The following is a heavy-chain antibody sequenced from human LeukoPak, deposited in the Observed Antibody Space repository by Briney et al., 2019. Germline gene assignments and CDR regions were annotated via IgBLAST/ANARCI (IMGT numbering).Heavy chain of an antibody. V-gene: IGHV3-23*01. CDR1: GLHFSSYV. J-gene: IGHJ3*02. CDR2: ISGSGGTT. Sequence: GGSLRLSCAASGLHFSSYVMSWVRPAPGAGLQWVSSISGSGGTTYYADSVKGRFTISRDNAKNSLYLQMNSLRAEDTAVYYCARDEGGSSYIIWGQGTMVTVSS. CDR3: ARDEGGSSYII. D-gene: IGHD2-2*01.